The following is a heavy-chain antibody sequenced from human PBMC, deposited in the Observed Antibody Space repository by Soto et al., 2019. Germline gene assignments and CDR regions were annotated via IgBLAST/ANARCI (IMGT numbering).Heavy chain of an antibody. J-gene: IGHJ5*02. CDR1: GGSVSSGSYY. D-gene: IGHD6-6*01. Sequence: PSETLSLTCTVSGGSVSSGSYYGSWIRQPPGKGLEWIGYIYYSGSTNYNPSLKSRVTITVDTSKNQFSLNLSSVTAADTAVYYCASDQRMIAPRAWTSPSWFDPWGQGTLVTVSS. CDR2: IYYSGST. CDR3: ASDQRMIAPRAWTSPSWFDP. V-gene: IGHV4-61*01.